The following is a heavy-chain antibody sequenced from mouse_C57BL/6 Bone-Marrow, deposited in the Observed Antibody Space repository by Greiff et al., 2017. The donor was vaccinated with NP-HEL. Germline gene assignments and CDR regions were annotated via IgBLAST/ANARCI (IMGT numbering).Heavy chain of an antibody. CDR3: AREEGSVYFDY. CDR2: IHPNSGST. J-gene: IGHJ2*01. Sequence: QVQLQQSGAELVKPGASVKLSCKASGYTFTSYWMHWVKQRPGQGLEWIGMIHPNSGSTNYNEKFKSKATLTVDKSSSTAYWQLSSLTSEDSAVYYCAREEGSVYFDYWGQGTTLTVSS. V-gene: IGHV1-64*01. D-gene: IGHD3-2*02. CDR1: GYTFTSYW.